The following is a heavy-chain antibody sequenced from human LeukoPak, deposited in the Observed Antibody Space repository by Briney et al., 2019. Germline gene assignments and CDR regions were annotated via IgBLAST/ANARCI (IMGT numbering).Heavy chain of an antibody. J-gene: IGHJ6*02. Sequence: GGSLRLSCAASGFTFSSYAMHWVRQAPGKGLEWVAVISYDGSNKYYADSVKGRFTISRDNSKNTLYLQMNSLRAEDTAVYYCAKGTYGSVSTYYYYGMDVWGQGTTVTVSS. CDR1: GFTFSSYA. D-gene: IGHD3-10*01. CDR3: AKGTYGSVSTYYYYGMDV. CDR2: ISYDGSNK. V-gene: IGHV3-30-3*01.